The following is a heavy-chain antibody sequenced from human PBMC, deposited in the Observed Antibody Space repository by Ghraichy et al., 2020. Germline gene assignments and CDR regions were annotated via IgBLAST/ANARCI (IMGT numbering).Heavy chain of an antibody. CDR1: GSTINTYT. V-gene: IGHV3-30*04. J-gene: IGHJ6*02. CDR3: ARGGWDCSGGSCYSVRGDYYYAMDV. Sequence: GGSLRLSFAVSGSTINTYTLHWVRQAPGKGLEWVAAISSDGSNKDYADSVKGRFTISRDNSKNTLYLQMNSLRAEDTAVFYCARGGWDCSGGSCYSVRGDYYYAMDVWGQGTTVTVSS. CDR2: ISSDGSNK. D-gene: IGHD2-15*01.